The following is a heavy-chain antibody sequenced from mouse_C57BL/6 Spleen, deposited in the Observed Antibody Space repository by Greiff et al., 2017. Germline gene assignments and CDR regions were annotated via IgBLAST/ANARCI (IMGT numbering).Heavy chain of an antibody. D-gene: IGHD1-1*01. CDR1: GYTFTSYW. Sequence: QVQLKQPGAELVRPGTSVKLSCKASGYTFTSYWMHWVKQRPGQGLEWIGVIDPSDSYTNYNQKFKGKATLTVDTSSSTAYMQLSSLTSEDSAVYYCARGATVVATGYFDYWGQGTTLTVSS. V-gene: IGHV1-59*01. CDR3: ARGATVVATGYFDY. CDR2: IDPSDSYT. J-gene: IGHJ2*01.